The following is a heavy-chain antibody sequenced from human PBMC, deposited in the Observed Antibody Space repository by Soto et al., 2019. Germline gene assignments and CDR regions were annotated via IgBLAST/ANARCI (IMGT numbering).Heavy chain of an antibody. CDR3: ARDPFPADYGGNSPDAFDI. V-gene: IGHV1-2*02. CDR1: GYTFTGYF. J-gene: IGHJ3*02. CDR2: INPNSGAT. Sequence: ASVKVSCKASGYTFTGYFIHRVRQAPGQGLEWMGYINPNSGATKYAPRFQGRVTMTRDTSISTAYMELSRLRSDDTAVYYCARDPFPADYGGNSPDAFDIWGQGTMVTVSS. D-gene: IGHD4-17*01.